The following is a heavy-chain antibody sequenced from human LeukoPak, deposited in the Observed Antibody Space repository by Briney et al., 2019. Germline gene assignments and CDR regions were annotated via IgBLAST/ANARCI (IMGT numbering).Heavy chain of an antibody. D-gene: IGHD1/OR15-1a*01. Sequence: GGSLRLSCAASGFTVSSNYMSWVRQAPGKWLEWVSVIYSGGSTYYADSVKGRFTISRDNSKNTLYLQMNSLRAEDTAVYYCARETGGNWNRIDYWGRGTLVTVSS. CDR1: GFTVSSNY. V-gene: IGHV3-53*01. CDR2: IYSGGST. CDR3: ARETGGNWNRIDY. J-gene: IGHJ4*02.